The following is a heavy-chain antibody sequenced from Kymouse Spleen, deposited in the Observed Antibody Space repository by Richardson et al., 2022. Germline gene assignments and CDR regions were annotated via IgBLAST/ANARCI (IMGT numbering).Heavy chain of an antibody. CDR3: AENYDFWSGYSPLQLVRP. CDR2: INHSGST. J-gene: IGHJ5*02. CDR1: GGSFSGYY. Sequence: QVQLQQWGAGLLKPSETLSLTCAVYGGSFSGYYWSWIRQPPGKGLEWIGEINHSGSTNYNPSLKSRVTISVDTSKNQFSLKLSSVTAADTAVYYCAENYDFWSGYSPLQLVRPLGPGNPGHRLL. D-gene: IGHD3-3*01. V-gene: IGHV4-34*01.